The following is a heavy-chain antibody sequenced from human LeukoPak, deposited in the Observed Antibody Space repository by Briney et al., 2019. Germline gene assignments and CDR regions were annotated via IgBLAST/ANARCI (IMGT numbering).Heavy chain of an antibody. D-gene: IGHD1-26*01. CDR3: ARGGLLGAWFDP. J-gene: IGHJ5*02. V-gene: IGHV4-59*01. CDR2: IYYSGST. Sequence: SETLSPTCTDSGGSISSYYWSGIRQPPGKGLEWIGYIYYSGSTNYNPSLKSRVTISVDTSKNQFSLKLSSVTATDTAVYYCARGGLLGAWFDPWGQGTLVTVSS. CDR1: GGSISSYY.